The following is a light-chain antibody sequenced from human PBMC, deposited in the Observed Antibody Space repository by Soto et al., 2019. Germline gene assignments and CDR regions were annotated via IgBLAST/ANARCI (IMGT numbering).Light chain of an antibody. CDR3: AAWDGSLNGHV. CDR2: TTS. Sequence: QLVLTQPPSASGTPGQRVTISCSGSNSNIGSNTVHWYQQFPGTAPKLLIYTTSQRPSGVPDRFSGSKSGTSASLAISGLQSEDEADYYCAAWDGSLNGHVFGTGTQLTVL. V-gene: IGLV1-44*01. CDR1: NSNIGSNT. J-gene: IGLJ1*01.